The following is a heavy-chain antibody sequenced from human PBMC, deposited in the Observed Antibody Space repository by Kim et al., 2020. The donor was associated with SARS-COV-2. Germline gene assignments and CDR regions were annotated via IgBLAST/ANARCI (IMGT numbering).Heavy chain of an antibody. D-gene: IGHD6-19*01. CDR1: GFTFDDYA. Sequence: GGSLRLSCAASGFTFDDYAMHWVRQAPGKGLEWVSGISCNSGSICYADSVKGRFTISRDNSKNSLYLQMNSLRAEDTALYYCAKDGSIAVAGYYYYYGMDVWGQGTTVTVSS. J-gene: IGHJ6*02. V-gene: IGHV3-9*01. CDR2: ISCNSGSI. CDR3: AKDGSIAVAGYYYYYGMDV.